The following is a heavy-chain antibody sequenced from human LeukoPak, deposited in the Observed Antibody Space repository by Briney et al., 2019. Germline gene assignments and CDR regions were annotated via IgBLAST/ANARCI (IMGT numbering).Heavy chain of an antibody. CDR1: GYTLTELS. CDR3: ATGSRITIFGVVTLEAFDI. CDR2: FDPEDGET. D-gene: IGHD3-3*01. V-gene: IGHV1-24*01. Sequence: GASVKVSCKVSGYTLTELSMHWVRQAPGKGLEWMGGFDPEDGETIYAQKFQGRVTMTEDTSTDTAYMELSSLRSEDTAVYYCATGSRITIFGVVTLEAFDIWGQGTMVTVSS. J-gene: IGHJ3*02.